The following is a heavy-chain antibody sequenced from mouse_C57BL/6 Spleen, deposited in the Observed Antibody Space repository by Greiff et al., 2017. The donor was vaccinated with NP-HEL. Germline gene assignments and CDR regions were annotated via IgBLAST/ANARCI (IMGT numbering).Heavy chain of an antibody. Sequence: VQLQQSGAELVRPGASVTLSCKASGYTFTDYEMHWVKQTPVHGLEWIGAIDPETGGTAYNQKFKGKAILTADKSSSTAYMELRSLTSEDSAVYYCASYYGSRRDYFDYWGQGTTLTVSS. D-gene: IGHD1-1*01. CDR2: IDPETGGT. CDR1: GYTFTDYE. CDR3: ASYYGSRRDYFDY. V-gene: IGHV1-15*01. J-gene: IGHJ2*01.